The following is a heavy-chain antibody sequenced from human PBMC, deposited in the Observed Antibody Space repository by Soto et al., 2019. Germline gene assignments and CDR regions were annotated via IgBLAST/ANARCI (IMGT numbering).Heavy chain of an antibody. J-gene: IGHJ6*02. Sequence: QAPLVQSGAEVKEPGASVTVSCLASGYTFTGYYIHWVRQAPGQGLEWMGLINPNSGDSNYAQQFQGRVTLTRDTSLSTANMELSSLRFDDTAIYYCAGALGYCGGSSCYSRGGGYYYGLDVWGPGTTVTVSS. CDR3: AGALGYCGGSSCYSRGGGYYYGLDV. D-gene: IGHD2-2*02. CDR2: INPNSGDS. V-gene: IGHV1-2*02. CDR1: GYTFTGYY.